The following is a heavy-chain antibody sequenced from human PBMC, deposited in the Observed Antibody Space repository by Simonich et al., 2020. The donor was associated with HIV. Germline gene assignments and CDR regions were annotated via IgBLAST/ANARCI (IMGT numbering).Heavy chain of an antibody. J-gene: IGHJ2*01. Sequence: QVQLQQWGAGLLEPSETLSLTCAVYGGSFSGYYWSWIRQPPGTGLEWIVEVHLGGSTYSNPSLNSRVTISRDTSKNQFSLKLSSVTAADTAVYYCARSPYKVGYFDLWGRGTLVTVSS. D-gene: IGHD1-20*01. V-gene: IGHV4-34*01. CDR3: ARSPYKVGYFDL. CDR1: GGSFSGYY. CDR2: VHLGGST.